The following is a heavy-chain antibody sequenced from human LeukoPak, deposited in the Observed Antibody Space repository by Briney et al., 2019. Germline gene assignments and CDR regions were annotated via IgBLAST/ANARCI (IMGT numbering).Heavy chain of an antibody. D-gene: IGHD4-17*01. CDR1: GFNLGGYA. Sequence: TGGSLRLSCTASGFNLGGYAINWVRQAPGKGLEWVGFIRSKALYGLREYAASVEGRFTISRDDSKGIAYLQMNNLKIDDTAVYYCARDNVNYCAPDYWGQGTLVTVSS. V-gene: IGHV3-49*04. CDR2: IRSKALYGLR. CDR3: ARDNVNYCAPDY. J-gene: IGHJ4*02.